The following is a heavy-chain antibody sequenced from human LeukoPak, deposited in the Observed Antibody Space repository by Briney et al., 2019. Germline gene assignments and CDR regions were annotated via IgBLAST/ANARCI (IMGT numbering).Heavy chain of an antibody. CDR1: GFTFSSYS. J-gene: IGHJ6*03. CDR3: ARFGGNYYGSGSYYSHMDV. CDR2: ISSLSGTI. V-gene: IGHV3-48*04. Sequence: GGSLRLSCAASGFTFSSYSKNWVRQAPGEGLEWVSYISSLSGTIYYADSVKGRFTISRDNAKNSLYLQMNSLRAEDTAVYYCARFGGNYYGSGSYYSHMDVWGKGTTVTVSS. D-gene: IGHD3-10*01.